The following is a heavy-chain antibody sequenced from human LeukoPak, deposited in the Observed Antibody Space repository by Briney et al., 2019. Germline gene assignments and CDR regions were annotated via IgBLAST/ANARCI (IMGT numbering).Heavy chain of an antibody. CDR3: ARGGQVPGYYYDSSGYSPEFDY. J-gene: IGHJ4*02. V-gene: IGHV1-18*01. Sequence: GASVKVSCKASGYTFTRYGISWVRQAPGQGLEWMGWISAYNGNTNYAQKLQGRVTMTTDTSTSTAYMGLRSLRSDDTAVYYCARGGQVPGYYYDSSGYSPEFDYWGQGTLVTVSS. CDR2: ISAYNGNT. CDR1: GYTFTRYG. D-gene: IGHD3-22*01.